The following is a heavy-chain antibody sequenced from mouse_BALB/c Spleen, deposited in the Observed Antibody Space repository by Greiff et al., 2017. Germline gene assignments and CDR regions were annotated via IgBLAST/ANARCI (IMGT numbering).Heavy chain of an antibody. CDR2: IRNKANGYTT. V-gene: IGHV7-3*02. J-gene: IGHJ3*01. Sequence: EVQLQESGGGLVQPGGSLRLSCATSGFTFTDYYMSWVRQPPGKALEWLGFIRNKANGYTTEYSASVKGRFTISRDNSQSILYLQMNTLRAEDSATYYCARDIGWDKAWFAYWGQGTLVTVSA. D-gene: IGHD3-3*01. CDR1: GFTFTDYY. CDR3: ARDIGWDKAWFAY.